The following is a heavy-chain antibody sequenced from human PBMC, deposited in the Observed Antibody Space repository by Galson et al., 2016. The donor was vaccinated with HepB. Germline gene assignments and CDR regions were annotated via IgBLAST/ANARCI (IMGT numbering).Heavy chain of an antibody. CDR3: ARTDDYSTTRGFFDY. D-gene: IGHD4-11*01. CDR2: ISRGGET. J-gene: IGHJ4*02. CDR1: GLVVSSTH. V-gene: IGHV3-66*02. Sequence: SLRLSCAASGLVVSSTHFSWVRQTPGKGLEWVSDISRGGETYHADSVKGRFTISRDNSKNTLYLQMNSLRVEDTGVYYCARTDDYSTTRGFFDYWGQGTLVTVSS.